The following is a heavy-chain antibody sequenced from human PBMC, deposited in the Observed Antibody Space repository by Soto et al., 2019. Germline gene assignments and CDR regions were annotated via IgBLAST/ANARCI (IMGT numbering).Heavy chain of an antibody. J-gene: IGHJ5*02. D-gene: IGHD2-2*01. CDR1: GGSISSGGYY. Sequence: PSETLSLTCTVSGGSISSGGYYWSWLRQHPGKGLEWIGYIYYSGSTYYNPSLKSRVTISVDTSKNQFSLKLSSVTAADTAVYYCARAPAVVPAAEMINWFDPWGQGTLVTVSS. CDR2: IYYSGST. V-gene: IGHV4-31*03. CDR3: ARAPAVVPAAEMINWFDP.